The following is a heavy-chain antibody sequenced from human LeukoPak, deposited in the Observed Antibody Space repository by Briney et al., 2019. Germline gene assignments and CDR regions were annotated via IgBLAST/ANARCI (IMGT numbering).Heavy chain of an antibody. J-gene: IGHJ1*01. Sequence: SETLSLTCTVSGGSISSYYWSWIRQPPGKGLEWIGRIYTSGSTNYNPSLKSRVTMSVDTSKNQFSLKLSSVTAADTAVYYCARGGGLADYYPEGYFQHWGQGTLVTVSS. D-gene: IGHD1-26*01. CDR3: ARGGGLADYYPEGYFQH. CDR2: IYTSGST. V-gene: IGHV4-4*07. CDR1: GGSISSYY.